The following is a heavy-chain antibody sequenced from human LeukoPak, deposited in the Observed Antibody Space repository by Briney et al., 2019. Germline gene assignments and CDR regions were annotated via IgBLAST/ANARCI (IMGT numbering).Heavy chain of an antibody. D-gene: IGHD3-10*01. V-gene: IGHV4-59*01. CDR3: ARFMVRGVHRAFDI. Sequence: SETLSLTCTVSGGSISTYYWNWIRQSPGEGLEWIGYIYYTGSTNYNPSLKSRVTISVDTSKTYFSLKVTSLTAADTAVYYCARFMVRGVHRAFDIWGQGTMVTVSS. CDR2: IYYTGST. CDR1: GGSISTYY. J-gene: IGHJ3*02.